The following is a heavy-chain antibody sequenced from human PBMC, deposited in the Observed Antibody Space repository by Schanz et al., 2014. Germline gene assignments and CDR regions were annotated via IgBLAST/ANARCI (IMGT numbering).Heavy chain of an antibody. Sequence: QVQLVQSGAEVKKPGSSMKVSCKASGGTFSTYPINWLRQAPGQGLEWMGRIIPILGIANYAQKFQGRVTITADKSTFTAYMELSSLRYEDTALYYCARGTMPGTFDIWGQGTMVTVSS. V-gene: IGHV1-69*02. CDR2: IIPILGIA. D-gene: IGHD2-2*01. CDR3: ARGTMPGTFDI. CDR1: GGTFSTYP. J-gene: IGHJ3*02.